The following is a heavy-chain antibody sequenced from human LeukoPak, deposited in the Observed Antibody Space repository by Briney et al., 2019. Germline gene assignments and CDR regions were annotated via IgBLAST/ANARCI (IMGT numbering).Heavy chain of an antibody. CDR2: ISAYNGNT. V-gene: IGHV1-18*01. CDR1: GYTLTELS. D-gene: IGHD3-10*01. J-gene: IGHJ4*02. Sequence: ASVKVSCKVSGYTLTELSMHWVRQAPGQGLEWMGWISAYNGNTNYAQKIQGRVTMTTDTSTSTAYMELRSLRSDDTAVYYCARDTEALQSYAGGTMVRGVFDYWGQGTLVTVSS. CDR3: ARDTEALQSYAGGTMVRGVFDY.